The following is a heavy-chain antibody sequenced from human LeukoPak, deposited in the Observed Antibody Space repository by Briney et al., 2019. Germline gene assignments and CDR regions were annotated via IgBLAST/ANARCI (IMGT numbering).Heavy chain of an antibody. D-gene: IGHD2-15*01. V-gene: IGHV4-34*01. CDR3: AVGYCSGGSCPQHFDY. J-gene: IGHJ4*02. CDR1: GGSISSYY. CDR2: INHSGST. Sequence: PSETLSLTCTVSGGSISSYYWSWIRQPPGKGLEWIGEINHSGSTNYNPSLKSRVTISVDTSKNQFSLKLSSVTAADTAVYYCAVGYCSGGSCPQHFDYWGQGTLVTVSS.